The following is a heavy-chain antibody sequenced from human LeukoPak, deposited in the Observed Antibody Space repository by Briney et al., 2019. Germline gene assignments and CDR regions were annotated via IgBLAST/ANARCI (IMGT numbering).Heavy chain of an antibody. CDR2: IYPGDSDT. V-gene: IGHV5-51*01. Sequence: ESLKISCQGPGYRFTSYWIAWVRQMPGKGLEWMGMIYPGDSDTRYSPSFQGQVTISADKSISTTYFQWSSLKASDTAMYYCARHGSSSWPVDYWGQGTLVTVSS. CDR1: GYRFTSYW. CDR3: ARHGSSSWPVDY. J-gene: IGHJ4*02. D-gene: IGHD6-13*01.